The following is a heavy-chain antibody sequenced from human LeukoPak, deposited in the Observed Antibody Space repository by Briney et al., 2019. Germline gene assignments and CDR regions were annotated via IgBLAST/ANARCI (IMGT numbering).Heavy chain of an antibody. CDR3: ARHTVEMAIDY. V-gene: IGHV4-61*02. CDR1: GGSISSGSYY. Sequence: ETSQTLSLTCTVSGGSISSGSYYWSWIRQPAGKGLEWIGRIYTSGSTNYNPSLKSRVTISVDTSKNQFSLKLSSVTAADTAVYYCARHTVEMAIDYWGQGTLVTVSS. J-gene: IGHJ4*02. CDR2: IYTSGST. D-gene: IGHD5-24*01.